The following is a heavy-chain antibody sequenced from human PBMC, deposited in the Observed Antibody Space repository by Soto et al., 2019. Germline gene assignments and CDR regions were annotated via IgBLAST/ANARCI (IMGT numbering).Heavy chain of an antibody. V-gene: IGHV4-39*01. J-gene: IGHJ4*02. CDR2: IFFSGST. Sequence: SETLSLTCTVSGGSISSSTYYWGWIRQPPGKGLEWIGSIFFSGSTYYNPSLKSRVTISVDTSKNQFSLKLSSVTAADTAVYYCARLTYDSDSAFDYWGQGTLVTVSS. D-gene: IGHD3-10*01. CDR3: ARLTYDSDSAFDY. CDR1: GGSISSSTYY.